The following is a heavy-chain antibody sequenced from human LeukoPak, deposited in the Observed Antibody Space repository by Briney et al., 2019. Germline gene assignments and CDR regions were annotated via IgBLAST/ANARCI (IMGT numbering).Heavy chain of an antibody. CDR2: IYYSGRT. CDR1: GDSVSRSDSY. CDR3: ARRRYYDGSGYLE. D-gene: IGHD3-22*01. Sequence: SETLSLTCSVSGDSVSRSDSYWDWIRQPPGKGLEWIGTIYYSGRTYYSPSLKSRVTMSVDPSNNQFSLNLRSVTAADTAAYYCARRRYYDGSGYLEWGQGTLLSVSS. V-gene: IGHV4-39*01. J-gene: IGHJ1*01.